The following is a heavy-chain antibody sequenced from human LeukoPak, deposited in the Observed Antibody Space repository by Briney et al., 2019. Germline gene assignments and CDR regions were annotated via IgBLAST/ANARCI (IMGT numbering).Heavy chain of an antibody. J-gene: IGHJ6*02. CDR3: ARHGGVRKRYDNSKYYYYYGMDV. CDR2: IRSKAYGGTI. V-gene: IGHV3-49*04. CDR1: GFTFGDYA. Sequence: GSLRLSRTASGFTFGDYAMSWVRQAPGKGLEWVGFIRSKAYGGTIEYAASVEGRLTISRDDSKSIAYLQMNSLKTEDTAMYYCARHGGVRKRYDNSKYYYYYGMDVWGQGTTVTVSS. D-gene: IGHD4-11*01.